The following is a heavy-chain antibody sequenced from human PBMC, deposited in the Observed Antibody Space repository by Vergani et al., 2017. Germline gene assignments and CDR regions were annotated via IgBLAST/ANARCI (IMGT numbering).Heavy chain of an antibody. CDR2: IQFDGSNQ. CDR1: GFTLSNYD. D-gene: IGHD3-16*01. CDR3: AKHFRGWGSDY. V-gene: IGHV3-30*02. J-gene: IGHJ4*02. Sequence: QVQLVESGGGVVQRGGSLRLSCATSGFTLSNYDMQWIRQGPGKGLEFVAFIQFDGSNQYYADSVKGRFTLFRDFSKNTLYLQMNSLRTDDTATYYCAKHFRGWGSDYWGQGTQVIVSS.